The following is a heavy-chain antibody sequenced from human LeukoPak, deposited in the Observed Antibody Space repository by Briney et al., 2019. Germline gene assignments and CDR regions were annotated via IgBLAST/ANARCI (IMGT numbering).Heavy chain of an antibody. V-gene: IGHV3-64*01. CDR3: ARVARSGYHLYYFDY. D-gene: IGHD3-22*01. Sequence: GGSLRLSCAASGFTFSSYAMHWVRQAPGKGLEYVSAISSNGGSTYYANSVKGRFTISRDNSKNTLYLQMGSLRAEDMAVYYCARVARSGYHLYYFDYWGQGTLVTVSS. CDR2: ISSNGGST. J-gene: IGHJ4*02. CDR1: GFTFSSYA.